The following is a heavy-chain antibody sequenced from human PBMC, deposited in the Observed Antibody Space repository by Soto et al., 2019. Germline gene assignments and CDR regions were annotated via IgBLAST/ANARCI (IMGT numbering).Heavy chain of an antibody. CDR2: INQGGSGE. J-gene: IGHJ4*02. CDR1: GFTSRSYW. V-gene: IGHV3-7*03. CDR3: ARVRCSGGDCFYDY. Sequence: EVQLVESGGGLVQPGGSLRLSCGASGFTSRSYWMSWVRQAPGKGLEWVANINQGGSGEYYLDSVRGRFTISRDNAKNSLYLQMNGLRVDDTAMYFCARVRCSGGDCFYDYWGQGTLVTVSS. D-gene: IGHD2-21*02.